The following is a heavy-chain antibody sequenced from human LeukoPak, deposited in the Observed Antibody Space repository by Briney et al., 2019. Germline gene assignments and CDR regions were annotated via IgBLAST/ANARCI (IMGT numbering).Heavy chain of an antibody. CDR1: GFTFSDYG. D-gene: IGHD3-3*01. CDR3: ARSLCYDTGCSFDN. CDR2: ISSSSGTI. V-gene: IGHV3-48*04. J-gene: IGHJ4*02. Sequence: GGSLRLSCAGSGFTFSDYGMNWVRQAPGKGLEWVAYISSSSGTIYYADSVKGRFTVSRDNAKNSLFLQMTGLRAADTAVHYCARSLCYDTGCSFDNWGQGTLVAVSS.